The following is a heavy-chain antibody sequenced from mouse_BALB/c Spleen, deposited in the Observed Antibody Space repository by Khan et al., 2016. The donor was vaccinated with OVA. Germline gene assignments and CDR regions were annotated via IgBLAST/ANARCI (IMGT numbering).Heavy chain of an antibody. V-gene: IGHV2-9*02. D-gene: IGHD1-1*01. CDR1: GFSLTTYG. CDR2: IWAGGST. CDR3: ARAYYYGAWFAY. J-gene: IGHJ3*01. Sequence: VQLQESGPGLVAPSQNLSITCTVSGFSLTTYGVHWVRPAPGKGLEWLGVIWAGGSTNSNSALMSRLSISKDNSKSQVFLTMNSLKTDDTAIDDFARAYYYGAWFAYWGQGTLVTVSA.